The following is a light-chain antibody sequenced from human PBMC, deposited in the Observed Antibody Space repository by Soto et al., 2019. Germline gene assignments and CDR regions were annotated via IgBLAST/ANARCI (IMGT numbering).Light chain of an antibody. Sequence: EIVLTQSLGTLSLSPGERATLSCSASQSVSSNFLAWYQQKPGQAPRLLIYGASRRATGIPNRFSGSGSGTDFTLTISRLESEDFALYYCQHYGSSPSTFGQGTRREIK. CDR2: GAS. J-gene: IGKJ5*01. V-gene: IGKV3-20*01. CDR3: QHYGSSPST. CDR1: QSVSSNF.